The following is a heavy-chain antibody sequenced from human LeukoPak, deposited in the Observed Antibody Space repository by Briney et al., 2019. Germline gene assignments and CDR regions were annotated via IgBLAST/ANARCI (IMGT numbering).Heavy chain of an antibody. CDR1: GFTFDDYG. V-gene: IGHV3-20*04. D-gene: IGHD5-12*01. Sequence: GGSLRLSCAASGFTFDDYGMSWVRQAPGKGLEWVSGINWNGGSTGYADSVKGRFTIFRDNAKNSLYLQMNSLRAEDTALYYCARDQYSGYDWDYFDYWGQGTLVTVSS. CDR3: ARDQYSGYDWDYFDY. CDR2: INWNGGST. J-gene: IGHJ4*02.